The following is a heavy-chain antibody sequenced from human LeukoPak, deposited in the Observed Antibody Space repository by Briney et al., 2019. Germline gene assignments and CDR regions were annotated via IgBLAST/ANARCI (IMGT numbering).Heavy chain of an antibody. J-gene: IGHJ4*02. CDR2: ISYDGSNK. Sequence: PGGSLRLSCAASGFTFSSYGMHWVRQAPGKGLEWVAVISYDGSNKYYADSVKGRFTISRDNSKSTLYLQMNSLRAEDTAVYYCAKDRVGADNTGDGYWGQGTLVTVSP. CDR3: AKDRVGADNTGDGY. D-gene: IGHD1-26*01. CDR1: GFTFSSYG. V-gene: IGHV3-30*18.